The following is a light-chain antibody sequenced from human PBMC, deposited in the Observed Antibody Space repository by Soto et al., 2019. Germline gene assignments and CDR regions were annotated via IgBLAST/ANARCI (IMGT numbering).Light chain of an antibody. CDR2: AAF. Sequence: DIQMTQSPSVVSASVGDRVTITCRASQGIGNYLAWFQQRPGEVPQRLIYAAFNLHSGVPSRFSGSGSGTEFTLTISSLQPEDFATYYCLQHRSYPFTFCHGTKLHI. CDR3: LQHRSYPFT. V-gene: IGKV1-17*03. J-gene: IGKJ2*01. CDR1: QGIGNY.